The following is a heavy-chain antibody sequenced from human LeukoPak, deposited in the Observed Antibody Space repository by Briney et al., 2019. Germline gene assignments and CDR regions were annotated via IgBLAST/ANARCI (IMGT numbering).Heavy chain of an antibody. D-gene: IGHD1-26*01. CDR2: IKKDGSEM. V-gene: IGHV3-7*01. J-gene: IGHJ3*02. Sequence: GGSLRLSCAASGFTFTSYDMHWVRQPPGKGLEWVANIKKDGSEMYYVDSVKGRFTISRDNAKNSLYLQMNSLRADDTAVYHCARQETSSYNGAFDIWGQGTMVTVSS. CDR1: GFTFTSYD. CDR3: ARQETSSYNGAFDI.